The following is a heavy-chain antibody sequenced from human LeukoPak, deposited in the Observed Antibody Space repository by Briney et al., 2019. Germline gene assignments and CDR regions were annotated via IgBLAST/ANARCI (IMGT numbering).Heavy chain of an antibody. CDR2: ISAYNGNT. V-gene: IGHV1-18*01. D-gene: IGHD6-6*01. CDR3: ARDEYDY. J-gene: IGHJ4*02. Sequence: ASVKVSCKASGYTFTSYGISWVRQAPGQGLEWMGWISAYNGNTNYAQKLQGRVTITADESTSTAYMELSSLRSEDTAVYYCARDEYDYWGQGTLVTVSS. CDR1: GYTFTSYG.